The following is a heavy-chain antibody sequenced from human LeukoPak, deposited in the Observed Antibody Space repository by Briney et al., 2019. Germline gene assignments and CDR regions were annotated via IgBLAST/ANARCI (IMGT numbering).Heavy chain of an antibody. V-gene: IGHV1-2*02. D-gene: IGHD2-15*01. CDR1: GYTFTGYY. CDR2: INPNSGGT. Sequence: GASVKVSCKASGYTFTGYYMHWVRQAPGQGLEWMGWINPNSGGTNYAQKFQGRVTMTRDTSISTAYMELSRLRSDDTAVYYCARDPLTGRTADLFDYWGQGTLVTVSS. J-gene: IGHJ4*02. CDR3: ARDPLTGRTADLFDY.